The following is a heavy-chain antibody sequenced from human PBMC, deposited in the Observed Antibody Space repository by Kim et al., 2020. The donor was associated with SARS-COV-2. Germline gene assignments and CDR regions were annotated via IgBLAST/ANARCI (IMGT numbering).Heavy chain of an antibody. Sequence: GGSLRLSCAASGFTFSSYGMHWVRQAPGKGLEWVAVISYDGSNKYYADSVKGRFTISRDNSKNTLYLQMNSLRAEDTAVYYCAKDEFRGQLVLAPDYWGQGTLVTVSS. V-gene: IGHV3-30*18. D-gene: IGHD6-13*01. CDR3: AKDEFRGQLVLAPDY. J-gene: IGHJ4*02. CDR2: ISYDGSNK. CDR1: GFTFSSYG.